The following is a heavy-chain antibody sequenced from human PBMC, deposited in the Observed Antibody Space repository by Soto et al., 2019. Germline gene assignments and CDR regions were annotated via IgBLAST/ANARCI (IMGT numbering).Heavy chain of an antibody. CDR2: IYHSGST. CDR1: GGSISSGGYS. V-gene: IGHV4-30-2*01. CDR3: ARHGWQVLPFFDF. J-gene: IGHJ4*01. Sequence: SETLSLTCAVSGGSISSGGYSWSWIRQPPGKGLEWIGYIYHSGSTYYNPSLKSRVTISVDTSKNQFSLKLNSVTAADTAVYYCARHGWQVLPFFDFWGHGSLVTVSS. D-gene: IGHD2-2*03.